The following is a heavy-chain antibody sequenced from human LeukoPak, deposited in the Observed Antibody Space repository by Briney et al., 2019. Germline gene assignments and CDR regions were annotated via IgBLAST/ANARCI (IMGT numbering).Heavy chain of an antibody. V-gene: IGHV4-39*01. CDR3: ARQLYSSATV. J-gene: IGHJ6*02. Sequence: SETLSLTCTVSGDSISSSNYFWGGIRQPPGKGLEWVGNIYHSWNTFYNPSLKSRVTISADTSKNQFSLKLTFVTVADTAVYYCARQLYSSATVWGQGTTVIVSS. CDR1: GDSISSSNYF. CDR2: IYHSWNT. D-gene: IGHD6-25*01.